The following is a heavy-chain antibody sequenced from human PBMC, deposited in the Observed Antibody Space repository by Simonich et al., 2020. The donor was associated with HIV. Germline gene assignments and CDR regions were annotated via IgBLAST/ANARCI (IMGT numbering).Heavy chain of an antibody. D-gene: IGHD6-13*01. J-gene: IGHJ1*01. V-gene: IGHV4-34*01. CDR1: GGSFTGYF. Sequence: QVQLQQWGAGLLKPSETRSLICAVYGGSFTGYFWSWIRQPPGQGMAWIGEINHSGSTNYNPSLKSRVTISIDTSKNQFSLNLTSVTAADTAVYYCAREGGSSRRKYFQHWGQGTLVTVSS. CDR3: AREGGSSRRKYFQH. CDR2: INHSGST.